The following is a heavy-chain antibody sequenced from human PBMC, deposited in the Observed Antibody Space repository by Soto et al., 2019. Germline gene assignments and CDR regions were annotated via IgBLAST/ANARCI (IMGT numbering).Heavy chain of an antibody. CDR1: GFTFSTYW. CDR3: TRGFRDY. Sequence: GRSLRLSCAASGFTFSTYWMYWVRQSPGKGLVWVSQISGDGRTTNYADSVKGRFTISRDNAKNTVYLQMNSLGADDTAVYYCTRGFRDYWGQGTLVTVSS. CDR2: ISGDGRTT. D-gene: IGHD3-10*01. V-gene: IGHV3-74*01. J-gene: IGHJ4*02.